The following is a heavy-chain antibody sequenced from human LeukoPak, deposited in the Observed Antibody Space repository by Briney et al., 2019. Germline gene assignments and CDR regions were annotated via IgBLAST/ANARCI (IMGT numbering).Heavy chain of an antibody. CDR2: MNPHSGNT. CDR3: ARGGVSLGEMDY. Sequence: ASVKVSCKASGYTFTSYGISWVRQAPGQGLEWMGWMNPHSGNTGYAQKFQGRVTMTRNTSISTAYMELSSLRSEDTAVYYCARGGVSLGEMDYWGQGTLVTVSS. J-gene: IGHJ4*02. V-gene: IGHV1-8*02. D-gene: IGHD3-10*01. CDR1: GYTFTSYG.